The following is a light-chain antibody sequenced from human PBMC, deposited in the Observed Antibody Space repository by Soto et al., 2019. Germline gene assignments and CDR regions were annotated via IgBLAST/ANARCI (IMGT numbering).Light chain of an antibody. V-gene: IGLV1-51*02. CDR1: TSNLANNF. Sequence: QSVLTQPPSVAAAPGQKVTISCSGSTSNLANNFVSWYQQLPGTAPKLLIYETYRRPSGIPDRFSASKFVTSATLDITGLQTGDEADSYCGTWDISLNIVIFGGGTKLTVL. J-gene: IGLJ2*01. CDR3: GTWDISLNIVI. CDR2: ETY.